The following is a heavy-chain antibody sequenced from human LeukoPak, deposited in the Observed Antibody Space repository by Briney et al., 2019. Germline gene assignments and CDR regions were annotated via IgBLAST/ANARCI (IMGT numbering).Heavy chain of an antibody. CDR1: GGSISSSSYY. CDR2: IYYSGST. V-gene: IGHV4-39*01. Sequence: SEALSLTCTVSGGSISSSSYYWGWIRQPPGKGLEWIGSIYYSGSTYYNPSLKSRVTISVDTSKNQFSLKLSSVTAADTAVYYRAPDPNGFDYWGQGTLVTVSS. CDR3: APDPNGFDY. J-gene: IGHJ4*02.